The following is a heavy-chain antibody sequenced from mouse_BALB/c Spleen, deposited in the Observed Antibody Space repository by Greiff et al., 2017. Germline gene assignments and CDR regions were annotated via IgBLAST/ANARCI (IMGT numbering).Heavy chain of an antibody. CDR2: INPYNGGT. V-gene: IGHV1-18*01. Sequence: DVQLQESGPELVKPGASMKISCKASGYSFTGYTMNWVKQSHGKNLEWIGLINPYNGGTSYNQKFKGKATLTVDKSSSTAYMERLSLTSEDSAVYYCARQGNGYGAWFAYWGQGTLVTVSA. D-gene: IGHD2-2*01. CDR3: ARQGNGYGAWFAY. CDR1: GYSFTGYT. J-gene: IGHJ3*01.